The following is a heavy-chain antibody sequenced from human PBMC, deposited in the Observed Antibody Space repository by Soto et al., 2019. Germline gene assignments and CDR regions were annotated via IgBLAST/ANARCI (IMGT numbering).Heavy chain of an antibody. D-gene: IGHD6-13*01. CDR2: IKQDGSEK. Sequence: EVQLVESGGGLVQPGGSLRLSCAASEFTLSSYWMSWVRQAPGKGLEWVANIKQDGSEKYYVDSVKGRFTISRDTAKSSLYLQLNSLRAEDTAVYYCAREYGSSYSPRYYGMDVWGQGTTVTVSS. CDR3: AREYGSSYSPRYYGMDV. J-gene: IGHJ6*02. V-gene: IGHV3-7*05. CDR1: EFTLSSYW.